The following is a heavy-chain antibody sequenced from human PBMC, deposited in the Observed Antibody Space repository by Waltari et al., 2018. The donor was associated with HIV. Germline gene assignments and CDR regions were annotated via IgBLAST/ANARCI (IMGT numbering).Heavy chain of an antibody. CDR1: GGSISSGSYY. CDR2: IYTSGST. V-gene: IGHV4-61*02. CDR3: ARGGSYGGYYFDY. Sequence: QVQLQESGPGLVKPSQTLSLTCTVSGGSISSGSYYWSWIRQPAGKGLEWIGRIYTSGSTNYNPSLKSRVTISVDTSKNQFSLKLSSGTAADTAVYYCARGGSYGGYYFDYWGQGTLVTVSS. J-gene: IGHJ4*02. D-gene: IGHD4-17*01.